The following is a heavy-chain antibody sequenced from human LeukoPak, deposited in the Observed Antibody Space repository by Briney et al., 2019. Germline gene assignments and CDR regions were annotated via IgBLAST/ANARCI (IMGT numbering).Heavy chain of an antibody. D-gene: IGHD4-17*01. V-gene: IGHV4-4*07. Sequence: PSETLSLTCTVSGGSISSYYWSWIRQPAGKGLEWIGRIYTSGSTNYNPSLKSRVTMSVDTSKNQFSLKLSSVTAADAAVYYCARDRDYGDLYYFDYWGQGTLVTVSS. CDR2: IYTSGST. CDR1: GGSISSYY. CDR3: ARDRDYGDLYYFDY. J-gene: IGHJ4*02.